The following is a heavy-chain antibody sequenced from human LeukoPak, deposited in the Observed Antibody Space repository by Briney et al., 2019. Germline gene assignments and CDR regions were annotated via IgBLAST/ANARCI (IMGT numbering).Heavy chain of an antibody. CDR3: AREYYYDSSGYFFDY. D-gene: IGHD3-22*01. CDR1: GFTFSSYS. V-gene: IGHV3-21*01. Sequence: GGSLRLSCAASGFTFSSYSMNWVRQAPGKGLEWVSSISSSSSYIYYADSVKGRFTITRDNAKNSLYLQMNSLRAEDTAVYYCAREYYYDSSGYFFDYWGQGTLVTVSS. CDR2: ISSSSSYI. J-gene: IGHJ4*02.